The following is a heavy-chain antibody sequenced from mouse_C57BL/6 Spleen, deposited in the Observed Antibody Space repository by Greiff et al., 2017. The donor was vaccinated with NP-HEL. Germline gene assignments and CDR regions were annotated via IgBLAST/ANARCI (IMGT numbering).Heavy chain of an antibody. CDR2: IHPNSGST. CDR1: GYTFTRYW. D-gene: IGHD1-1*01. CDR3: ARRGTTVPFAY. Sequence: VPLQQPGAALVTPGASVNLSCPASGYTFTRYWMHWVKQRPGQGLEWIGMIHPNSGSTNYNEKFKSKATLTVDKSSSTAYMQLSSLTSEDSAVYYCARRGTTVPFAYWGQGTLVTVSA. V-gene: IGHV1-64*01. J-gene: IGHJ3*01.